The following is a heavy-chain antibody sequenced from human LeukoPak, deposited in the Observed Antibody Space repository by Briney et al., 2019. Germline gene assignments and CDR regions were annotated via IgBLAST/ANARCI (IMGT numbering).Heavy chain of an antibody. CDR3: AKDLNTVVMQYFDS. V-gene: IGHV3-30*02. D-gene: IGHD2-21*01. CDR2: MRYDGKTE. J-gene: IGHJ4*02. CDR1: GFPFSSYG. Sequence: GGSLRLSCTGSGFPFSSYGMHWVRQTTGRGLEWVAFMRYDGKTEYYAASVKGRFTIAREDSHSTVHLHMKDLRPDDAAVYFCAKDLNTVVMQYFDSWGQGTLVSVSS.